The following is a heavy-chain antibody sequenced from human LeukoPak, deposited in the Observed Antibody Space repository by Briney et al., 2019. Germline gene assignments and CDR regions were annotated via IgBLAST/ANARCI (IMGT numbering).Heavy chain of an antibody. J-gene: IGHJ4*02. CDR2: ISGSGDST. Sequence: GGSLRLSCVASGFTLRSYVMNWVRQTPGKGLEWVSSISGSGDSTFYADSVKGWFSISRDNSKNTLYLQVNGLRTEDTAVYYCAKDRLLNCRGDCYIFDYWGQGTLVTVSS. CDR1: GFTLRSYV. V-gene: IGHV3-23*01. D-gene: IGHD2-21*02. CDR3: AKDRLLNCRGDCYIFDY.